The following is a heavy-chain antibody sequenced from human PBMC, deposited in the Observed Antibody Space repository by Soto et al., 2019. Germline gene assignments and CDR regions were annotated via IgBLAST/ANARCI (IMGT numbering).Heavy chain of an antibody. V-gene: IGHV1-69*12. CDR1: GGTFRNSA. D-gene: IGHD1-1*01. CDR2: IMPIFRTP. J-gene: IGHJ6*02. CDR3: ARDNDRPQLGGNYYYILDV. Sequence: HVQLEQSGAEVKKPGSSVKVSCKASGGTFRNSAISWVRQAPGQGLEWMGGIMPIFRTPDYAHKFQGRVTITADESTSTAYMELSGLRSDDTAVYYCARDNDRPQLGGNYYYILDVWGHGTTVTVSS.